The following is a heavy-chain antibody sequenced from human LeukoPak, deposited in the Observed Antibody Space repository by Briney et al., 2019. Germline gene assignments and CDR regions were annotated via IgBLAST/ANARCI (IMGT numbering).Heavy chain of an antibody. J-gene: IGHJ4*02. Sequence: PGGSLRLSCAASGFTFSSFGMHWVRQAPGKGLEWVAVIWYDGSNKYYVDSVKGRFTISRDNSKNTLYLQMNSLRAEDTAFYYCARDLIHVGQYSSSHIFDYWGQGTLVTVSS. CDR1: GFTFSSFG. CDR3: ARDLIHVGQYSSSHIFDY. V-gene: IGHV3-33*01. D-gene: IGHD6-13*01. CDR2: IWYDGSNK.